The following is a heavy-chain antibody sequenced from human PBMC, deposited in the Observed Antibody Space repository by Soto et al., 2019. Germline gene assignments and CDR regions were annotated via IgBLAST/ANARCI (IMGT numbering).Heavy chain of an antibody. D-gene: IGHD2-15*01. J-gene: IGHJ5*02. CDR1: GDSVSSNSAA. CDR2: TYYRSKWYK. V-gene: IGHV6-1*01. CDR3: ARTVGWLDP. Sequence: PTHTLSITCVISGDSVSSNSAAWNWIRQSPSRGLEWLGRTYYRSKWYKEYAASVKSRITINPDTSKNQFSLQLNSVSPEDTAVYYCARTVGWLDPWGQGTLVTVSS.